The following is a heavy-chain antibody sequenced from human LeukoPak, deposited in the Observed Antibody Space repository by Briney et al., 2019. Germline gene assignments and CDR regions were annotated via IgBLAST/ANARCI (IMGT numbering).Heavy chain of an antibody. J-gene: IGHJ3*02. CDR1: GFTFSSYD. V-gene: IGHV3-13*01. CDR3: ARGRIAAAGIEAFDI. CDR2: IGTAGDT. D-gene: IGHD6-13*01. Sequence: GGSLRLSCAASGFTFSSYDMHRVRQATGKGLEWVSAIGTAGDTYYPGSVKGRFTISRENAKNSLYLQMNNLRAGDTAVYYCARGRIAAAGIEAFDIWGQGTMVTVSS.